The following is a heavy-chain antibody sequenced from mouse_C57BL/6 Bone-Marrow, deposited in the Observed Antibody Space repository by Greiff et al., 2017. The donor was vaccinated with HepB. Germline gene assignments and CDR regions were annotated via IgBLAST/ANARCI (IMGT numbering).Heavy chain of an antibody. CDR3: AYYSNYGFAY. CDR2: INPGSGGT. CDR1: GYAFTNYL. J-gene: IGHJ3*01. V-gene: IGHV1-54*01. Sequence: VQLQESGAELVRPGTSVKVSCTASGYAFTNYLIEWVKQRPGQGLEWIGVINPGSGGTNYNEKFKGKATLTADKSSSTAYMQLSSLTSEDSAVYFCAYYSNYGFAYWGQGTLVTVSA. D-gene: IGHD2-5*01.